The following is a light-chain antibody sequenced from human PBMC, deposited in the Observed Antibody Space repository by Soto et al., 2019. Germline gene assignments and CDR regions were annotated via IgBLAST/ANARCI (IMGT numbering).Light chain of an antibody. V-gene: IGKV3-15*01. CDR1: QSVSNN. J-gene: IGKJ3*01. CDR3: QQYNNWPPFT. CDR2: GAS. Sequence: EIVMTQSPATLSVSPGERATLSCRASQSVSNNLAWYQQKPGQAPRLLIYGASTRATRIPARFSGSGSGTEFTLTISSLQSEDFAVYYCQQYNNWPPFTFGPGTKVDI.